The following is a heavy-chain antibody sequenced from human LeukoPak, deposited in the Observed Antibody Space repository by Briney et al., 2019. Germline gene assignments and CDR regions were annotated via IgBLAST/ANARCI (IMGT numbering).Heavy chain of an antibody. CDR3: ARGVGYSSSSFLIWYAFDI. Sequence: GASVKVSCKASGYNFIVYYIHWLRQAPGHGLEWMGWIDPRTGDTHYAQKFQGRVTITRNTSISTAYMELSSLRSEDTAVYYCARGVGYSSSSFLIWYAFDIWGQGTMVTVSS. J-gene: IGHJ3*02. CDR2: IDPRTGDT. D-gene: IGHD6-6*01. CDR1: GYNFIVYY. V-gene: IGHV1-8*03.